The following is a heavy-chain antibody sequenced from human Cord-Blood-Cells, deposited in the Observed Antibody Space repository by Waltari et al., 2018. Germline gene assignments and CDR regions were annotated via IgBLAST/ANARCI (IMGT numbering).Heavy chain of an antibody. D-gene: IGHD2-2*01. CDR2: IYSSGST. Sequence: QLQLQEAGPGLVKPSETLSLTCTVSVGSISSSSDYWRWYRQPPGKGLEWIGSIYSSGSTYYNPSLKSRVTISVDTSKNQFSLKLSSVTAADTAVYYCASQQLGYCSSTSCYAFDIWGQGTMVTVSS. J-gene: IGHJ3*02. CDR3: ASQQLGYCSSTSCYAFDI. CDR1: VGSISSSSDY. V-gene: IGHV4-39*01.